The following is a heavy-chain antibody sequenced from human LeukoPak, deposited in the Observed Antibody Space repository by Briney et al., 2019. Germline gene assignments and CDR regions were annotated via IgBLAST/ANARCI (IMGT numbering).Heavy chain of an antibody. Sequence: GGSLRLSCAASGFTFSSYDMSWVRQAPGKGLEWVAAISGSGGSTHYADSVKGRFTISRDNSKNTLYLQMNSLRAGDTAVYYCANVAARFDPFDYWGQGTLVTVSS. CDR1: GFTFSSYD. V-gene: IGHV3-23*01. CDR2: ISGSGGST. D-gene: IGHD6-6*01. CDR3: ANVAARFDPFDY. J-gene: IGHJ4*02.